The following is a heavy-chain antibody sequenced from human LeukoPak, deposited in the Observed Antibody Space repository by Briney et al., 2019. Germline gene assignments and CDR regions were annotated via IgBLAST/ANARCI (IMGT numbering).Heavy chain of an antibody. V-gene: IGHV3-7*03. CDR2: IKRDGSEK. CDR1: GFTFSSYW. Sequence: QPGGSLRLSCAASGFTFSSYWMSWVRQAPGKGLEWVANIKRDGSEKYYVDSVKGRFTISRDNAKNSLYLQMNSLRAEDTAVYYCARDCSSTGCYDAFYIWGQGTMVTVSS. CDR3: ARDCSSTGCYDAFYI. D-gene: IGHD2-2*01. J-gene: IGHJ3*02.